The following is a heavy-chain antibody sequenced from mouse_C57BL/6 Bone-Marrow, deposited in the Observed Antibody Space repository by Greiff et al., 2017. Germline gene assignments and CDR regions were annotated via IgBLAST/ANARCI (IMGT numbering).Heavy chain of an antibody. V-gene: IGHV1-81*01. CDR1: GYTFTSYG. CDR3: AITTVVAFSKYFDY. J-gene: IGHJ2*01. CDR2: IYPRSGNT. D-gene: IGHD1-1*01. Sequence: VKLQESGAELARPGASVQLSCKASGYTFTSYGISWVKQRTGQGLEWIGEIYPRSGNTYYNEKFKGKATLTADKSSSTAYMELRSLTSEDSAVYFCAITTVVAFSKYFDYWGQGTTLTVSS.